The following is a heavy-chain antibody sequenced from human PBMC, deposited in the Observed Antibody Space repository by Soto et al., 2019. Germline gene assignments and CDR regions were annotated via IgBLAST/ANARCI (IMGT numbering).Heavy chain of an antibody. D-gene: IGHD6-13*01. V-gene: IGHV3-20*01. CDR3: ARYKAAAGRGSAFDI. Sequence: EVQLVESGGGVVRPGGSLRLSCAASGFTFDDYGMSWVRQAPGKGLEWVSGINWNGGSTGYADSVKGRFTISRDNAKNSLSLQMNSLRAEDTALYHCARYKAAAGRGSAFDIWGQGTMVTVSS. CDR2: INWNGGST. CDR1: GFTFDDYG. J-gene: IGHJ3*02.